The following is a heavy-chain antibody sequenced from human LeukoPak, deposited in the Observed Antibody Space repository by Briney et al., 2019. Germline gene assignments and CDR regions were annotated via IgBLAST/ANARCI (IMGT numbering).Heavy chain of an antibody. CDR3: ARGFFGYSGYDFGYYFDY. D-gene: IGHD5-12*01. V-gene: IGHV4-34*01. CDR2: INHSGST. Sequence: PSETLSLTCAVYGGSFSGYYWSWIRQPPGKGLEWIGEINHSGSTNYNPSLKSRVTISVDTSKNQFSLKLSSVTAADTAVYYCARGFFGYSGYDFGYYFDYWGQGTLVTVSS. CDR1: GGSFSGYY. J-gene: IGHJ4*02.